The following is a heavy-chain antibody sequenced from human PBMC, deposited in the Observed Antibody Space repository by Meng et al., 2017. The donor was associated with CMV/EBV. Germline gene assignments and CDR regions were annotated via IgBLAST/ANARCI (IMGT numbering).Heavy chain of an antibody. D-gene: IGHD3-3*01. V-gene: IGHV3-30*02. CDR2: IRYDGSNK. Sequence: GESLKISCAASGFTFSSYGMHWVRQAPGKGLEWVAFIRYDGSNKYYADSVKGRFTISRDNAKNTLYLQMNSLRAEDTAVYYCARDSSISDFWSGYYVGGYYYYGMDVWGQGTTVTVSS. CDR1: GFTFSSYG. J-gene: IGHJ6*02. CDR3: ARDSSISDFWSGYYVGGYYYYGMDV.